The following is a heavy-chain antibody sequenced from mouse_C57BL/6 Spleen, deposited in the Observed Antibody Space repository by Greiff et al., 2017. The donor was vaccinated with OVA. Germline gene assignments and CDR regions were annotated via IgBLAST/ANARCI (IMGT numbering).Heavy chain of an antibody. CDR2: IDPSDSYT. Sequence: QVQLQQPEAELVMPGASVKLSCKASGYTFTSYWMHWVKQRPGQGLEWIGEIDPSDSYTNYNQKFKGKSTLTVDKSSSTAYMQLSSLTSEDSAVYYCARSQTAQAPYFDYWGQGTTLTVSS. J-gene: IGHJ2*01. D-gene: IGHD3-2*02. V-gene: IGHV1-69*01. CDR3: ARSQTAQAPYFDY. CDR1: GYTFTSYW.